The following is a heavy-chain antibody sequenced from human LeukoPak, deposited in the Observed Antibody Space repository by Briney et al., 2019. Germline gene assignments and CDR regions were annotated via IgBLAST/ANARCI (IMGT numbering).Heavy chain of an antibody. V-gene: IGHV4-30-4*08. CDR1: GGSISSGDYY. CDR2: IYYSGST. J-gene: IGHJ4*02. CDR3: AATYYYDSSGYPNFDY. D-gene: IGHD3-22*01. Sequence: PSETLSLTCTVSGGSISSGDYYWSWIRQPPGKGLEWIGYIYYSGSTYYNPSLKSRVTISVDTSKNQFSLKLSSVTAAGTAVYYCAATYYYDSSGYPNFDYWGQGTLVTVSS.